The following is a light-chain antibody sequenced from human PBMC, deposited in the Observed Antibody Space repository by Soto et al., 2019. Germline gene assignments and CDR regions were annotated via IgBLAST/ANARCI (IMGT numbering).Light chain of an antibody. CDR1: TGAVTSGNF. CDR3: LLSFSGPRV. V-gene: IGLV7-46*01. CDR2: ETS. J-gene: IGLJ3*02. Sequence: QAVVTQEPSLSVSPGRAVTLTCSSSTGAVTSGNFPYWFQQKPGQAPRTLIYETSNKHSWTPARFSGSLRGGKAALTLSGAQPEDEAEYYCLLSFSGPRVFGGGTKLTVL.